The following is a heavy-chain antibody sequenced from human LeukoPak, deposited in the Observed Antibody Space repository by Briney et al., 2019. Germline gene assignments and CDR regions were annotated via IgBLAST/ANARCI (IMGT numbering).Heavy chain of an antibody. CDR1: GFTFSSYW. CDR2: IKQDGSEK. CDR3: ARDHEWGRAYFDY. D-gene: IGHD1-26*01. Sequence: GGSLRLSCAASGFTFSSYWMSWVRQAPGKGLEWVANIKQDGSEKYYVDSVKGRFTISRDNAKNTLYLQMNSLRAEDTAVYYCARDHEWGRAYFDYWGQGTLVTVSS. V-gene: IGHV3-7*01. J-gene: IGHJ4*02.